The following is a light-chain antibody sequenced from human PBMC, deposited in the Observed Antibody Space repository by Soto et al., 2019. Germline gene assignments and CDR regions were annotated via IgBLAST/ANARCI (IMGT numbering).Light chain of an antibody. V-gene: IGKV3-20*01. CDR2: GAS. Sequence: EVVLPQSPGTLSLSPGERATLSCRASQSVSSYLAWYQQKPGQAPRLLIYGASTRATGIPDRFSGSGSGTDFTLTISRLEPEDFAVFYCQQYGSSLPWTFGQGTKVDIK. CDR3: QQYGSSLPWT. J-gene: IGKJ1*01. CDR1: QSVSSY.